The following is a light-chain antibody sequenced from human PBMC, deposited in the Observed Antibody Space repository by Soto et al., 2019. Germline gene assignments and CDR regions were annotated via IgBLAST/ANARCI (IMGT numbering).Light chain of an antibody. CDR3: ATWADSLNTYV. V-gene: IGLV1-44*01. CDR2: SDN. J-gene: IGLJ1*01. CDR1: SSNIAGNA. Sequence: QSVLTQPPPASGTPGQRVTISCSGSSSNIAGNAVNWFQQLPGTAPKLLIYSDNHRPSGVPDRFSGSKSGTSASLAISGLQSEDEADYYCATWADSLNTYVFGAGTKVTVL.